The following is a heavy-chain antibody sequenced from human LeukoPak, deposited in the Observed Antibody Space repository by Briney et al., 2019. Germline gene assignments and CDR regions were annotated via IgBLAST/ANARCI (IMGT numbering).Heavy chain of an antibody. J-gene: IGHJ4*02. Sequence: GASVKVSCKASGGTFSSYAISWVRQAPGQGLEWMGGIIPIFGTANYAQKFQGRVTITSDESMSTAYMELRSLRSDDTAVYYCATSPTIAPAGTGDYWGQGTLVTVSS. D-gene: IGHD6-13*01. CDR3: ATSPTIAPAGTGDY. CDR2: IIPIFGTA. CDR1: GGTFSSYA. V-gene: IGHV1-69*13.